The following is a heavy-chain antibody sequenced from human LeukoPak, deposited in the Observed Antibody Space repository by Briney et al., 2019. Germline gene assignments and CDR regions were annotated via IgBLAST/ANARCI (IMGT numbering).Heavy chain of an antibody. CDR2: ISSRSTYK. CDR1: GYTPSSYS. J-gene: IGHJ4*02. Sequence: GSLRLSCAASGYTPSSYSMNWVRHPPGKGLATFSSISSRSTYKYYADSVKGRFTISRDNAKNSLYLQMNSLRADDTAVYYCAQAGPGVVSLPAYSHYWRQATLLPVPS. V-gene: IGHV3-21*01. CDR3: AQAGPGVVSLPAYSHY. D-gene: IGHD3-3*01.